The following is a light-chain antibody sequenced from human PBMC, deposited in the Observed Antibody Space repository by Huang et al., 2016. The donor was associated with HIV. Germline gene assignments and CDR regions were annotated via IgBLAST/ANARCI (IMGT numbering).Light chain of an antibody. CDR1: QGIKDD. V-gene: IGKV1-6*01. J-gene: IGKJ2*01. CDR3: LQEFFGPYT. Sequence: AIQMTQSPSSLSASVGDRVTITCRASQGIKDDLAWYQQRPGRTPKLLISAASTLQSGVPSRFSGSGSGTDFALIISGLQPEDFATYYCLQEFFGPYTFGQGTKLEMK. CDR2: AAS.